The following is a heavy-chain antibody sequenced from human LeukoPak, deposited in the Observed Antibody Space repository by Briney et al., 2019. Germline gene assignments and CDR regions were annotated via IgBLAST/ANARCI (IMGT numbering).Heavy chain of an antibody. CDR1: GYTFTSYY. J-gene: IGHJ4*02. CDR2: INPSGGST. CDR3: ARDSGRPPTSFDY. Sequence: ASVKVSCKASGYTFTSYYMHWERQAPGQGLEWMGIINPSGGSTSYAQKFQGRVTMTRDTSTSTVYMELSSLRSEDTAVYFCARDSGRPPTSFDYWGQGTLVTVSS. V-gene: IGHV1-46*01. D-gene: IGHD1-1*01.